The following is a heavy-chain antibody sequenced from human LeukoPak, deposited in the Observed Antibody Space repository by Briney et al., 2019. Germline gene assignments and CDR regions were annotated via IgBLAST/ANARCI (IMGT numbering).Heavy chain of an antibody. Sequence: SGPTLVNPTQTLTLTCTFSGFSLSTSGVGVGWVRQPPGKALEWLALIYWDGDKRYSPSLKSRLTITKDTSKNQVVLTMTNMDPVDTGTYYCAHGRGDWGSFDYWGQGTLVTVSS. CDR2: IYWDGDK. CDR3: AHGRGDWGSFDY. D-gene: IGHD2-21*02. CDR1: GFSLSTSGVG. V-gene: IGHV2-5*02. J-gene: IGHJ4*02.